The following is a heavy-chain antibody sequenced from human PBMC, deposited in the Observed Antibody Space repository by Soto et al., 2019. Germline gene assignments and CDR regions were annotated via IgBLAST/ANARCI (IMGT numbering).Heavy chain of an antibody. CDR1: GFTFSNAW. CDR2: VKSKTHGGTT. V-gene: IGHV3-15*01. J-gene: IGHJ4*02. Sequence: GGSLRLSCAGSGFTFSNAWMNWVRQAPGKGLEWVGRVKSKTHGGTTDYAAPVKGRFTISRDDSENTVFLQMNSLKTEDTAVYYCATGGYYPDYWGQGTLVTVSS. D-gene: IGHD3-10*01. CDR3: ATGGYYPDY.